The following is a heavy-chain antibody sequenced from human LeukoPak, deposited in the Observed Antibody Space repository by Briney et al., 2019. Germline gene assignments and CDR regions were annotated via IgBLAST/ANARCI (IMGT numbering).Heavy chain of an antibody. CDR2: TYYSGNT. D-gene: IGHD4-17*01. V-gene: IGHV4-39*01. J-gene: IGHJ4*02. CDR3: ARSNGDYFAYIDY. Sequence: PSETLSLTCSVSGGSVSSRSCHWGWIRQPPGKGLEWIGSTYYSGNTYYDPSLKSRVTISVDTSKDQFSLKLTSVTAADTAVYYCARSNGDYFAYIDYWGQGTMVTVSS. CDR1: GGSVSSRSCH.